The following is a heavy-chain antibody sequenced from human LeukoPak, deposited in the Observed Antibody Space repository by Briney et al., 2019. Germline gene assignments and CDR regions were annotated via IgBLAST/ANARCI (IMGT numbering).Heavy chain of an antibody. V-gene: IGHV1-2*02. J-gene: IGHJ4*02. CDR2: INPNSGGT. Sequence: ASVKVSCKASGYTFTGYYIHWVRQAPGQGLEWMGCINPNSGGTGYAQKFQGRVSMTRDTSISTAYMELSRLRSDDTAVYYCARDHGGLIMDSSLDSWGQGSLVTVSS. CDR1: GYTFTGYY. D-gene: IGHD3-22*01. CDR3: ARDHGGLIMDSSLDS.